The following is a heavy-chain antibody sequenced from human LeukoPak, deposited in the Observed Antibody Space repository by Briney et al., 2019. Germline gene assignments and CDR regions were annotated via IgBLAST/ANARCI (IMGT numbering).Heavy chain of an antibody. D-gene: IGHD3-3*02. CDR3: ARDQGTFLRQMDYMDV. CDR1: GYTFTSYG. V-gene: IGHV1-2*02. J-gene: IGHJ6*03. CDR2: INPNSGGT. Sequence: ASVKVSCKASGYTFTSYGISWVRQAAGQGLEWMGWINPNSGGTNYAQKFQGRVTMTRDTSISTAYMELSRLRSDDTAVYYCARDQGTFLRQMDYMDVWGKGTTVTVSS.